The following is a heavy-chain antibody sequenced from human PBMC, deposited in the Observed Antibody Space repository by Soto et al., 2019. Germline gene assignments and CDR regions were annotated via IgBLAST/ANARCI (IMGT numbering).Heavy chain of an antibody. CDR3: ARRRLAVAGRVYFDY. V-gene: IGHV4-34*01. CDR1: SGSVRGYY. D-gene: IGHD6-13*01. Sequence: QVQLQQWGAGLLRPSETLSLTCAVKSGSVRGYYWSWIRQPPGKGLQWIGDISHSGGTNYNPSLQSRVIISIDTSKNQFSLKLTSLTVADTAVYYCARRRLAVAGRVYFDYWGQGGLVTVSS. J-gene: IGHJ4*02. CDR2: ISHSGGT.